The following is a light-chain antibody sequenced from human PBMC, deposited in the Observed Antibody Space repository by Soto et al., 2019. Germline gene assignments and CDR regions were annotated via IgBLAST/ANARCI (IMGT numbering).Light chain of an antibody. CDR2: DVG. J-gene: IGLJ3*02. Sequence: QSALTQPASVSGSPVQSITISCTGTSSDVGGYNYVSWYQQHPGKAPKLMLYDVGSRPSGVSNRFSGSKSGNTASLTISGLQAEDEADYYCCSYTSSTTWVFGGGTKLTVL. CDR1: SSDVGGYNY. CDR3: CSYTSSTTWV. V-gene: IGLV2-14*03.